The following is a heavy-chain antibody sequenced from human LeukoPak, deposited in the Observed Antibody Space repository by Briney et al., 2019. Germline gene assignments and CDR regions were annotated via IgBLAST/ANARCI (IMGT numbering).Heavy chain of an antibody. D-gene: IGHD3-22*01. Sequence: SETLSLTCTVSGGSISSYYWSWIRQPPGKGLEWIGYIYYSGSTNYNPSLKSRVTISVDTSKNQFSLKLSSVTAADTAVYYCARGGRYYYDSSGYSHWGQGTLVTASS. CDR2: IYYSGST. J-gene: IGHJ4*02. CDR1: GGSISSYY. V-gene: IGHV4-59*01. CDR3: ARGGRYYYDSSGYSH.